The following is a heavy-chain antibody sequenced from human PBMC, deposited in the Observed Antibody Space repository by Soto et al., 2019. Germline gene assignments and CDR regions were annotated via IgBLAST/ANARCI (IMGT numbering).Heavy chain of an antibody. V-gene: IGHV4-59*01. CDR1: GGSISSYY. CDR2: IYYSGST. J-gene: IGHJ4*02. D-gene: IGHD3-16*02. Sequence: PSETLSVTCTVSGGSISSYYWSWIRQPPGKGLEWIGYIYYSGSTNYNPSLKTRVTISVDTSKNQFSLKLSSVTAADTAAYYCARGVGFGGVIVDYFDYWGQGTLVPVSS. CDR3: ARGVGFGGVIVDYFDY.